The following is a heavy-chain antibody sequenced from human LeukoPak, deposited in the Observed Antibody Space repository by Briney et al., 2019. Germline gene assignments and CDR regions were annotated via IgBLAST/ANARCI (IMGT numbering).Heavy chain of an antibody. V-gene: IGHV3-53*01. J-gene: IGHJ4*02. CDR2: IYSGGSK. D-gene: IGHD6-19*01. CDR1: GFNVSRNY. Sequence: GGSLRLSCAASGFNVSRNYMNWLRQAPGKGLEWVSVIYSGGSKYYAASVKGRFTISRDISKNPVYLEINSLRAEDTALYYCARGGWGTYDPGNLDFWGQGTLVPVSS. CDR3: ARGGWGTYDPGNLDF.